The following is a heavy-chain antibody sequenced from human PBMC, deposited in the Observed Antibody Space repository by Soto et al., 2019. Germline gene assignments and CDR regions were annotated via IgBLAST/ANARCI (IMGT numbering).Heavy chain of an antibody. CDR3: VRDHQFGKNWSFDY. V-gene: IGHV4-34*01. Sequence: SETLSLTCAVYGGSFSGYYWSWIRQPPGKGLEWIGEINHGGRANYNPSLKGRVTMSVDKPKNHLSLELTSVTAADTALYYCVRDHQFGKNWSFDYWGPGILVTSPQ. J-gene: IGHJ4*02. CDR2: INHGGRA. CDR1: GGSFSGYY. D-gene: IGHD1-1*01.